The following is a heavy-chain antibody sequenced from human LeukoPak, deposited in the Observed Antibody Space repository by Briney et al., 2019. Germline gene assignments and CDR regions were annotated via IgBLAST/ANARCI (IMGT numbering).Heavy chain of an antibody. V-gene: IGHV1-8*01. CDR1: GHTLTSFD. CDR2: MNPNSGNT. CDR3: ARGPYYYYMDV. J-gene: IGHJ6*03. Sequence: ASVKVSCKASGHTLTSFDINWVRQATGQGLEWMGWMNPNSGNTGYAQKFQGRVTMTRNTSISTAYMELSSLRSEDTAVYYCARGPYYYYMDVWGKGTTVTISS.